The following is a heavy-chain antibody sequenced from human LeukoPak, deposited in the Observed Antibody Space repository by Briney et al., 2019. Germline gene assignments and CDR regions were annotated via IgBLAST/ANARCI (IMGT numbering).Heavy chain of an antibody. D-gene: IGHD3-22*01. CDR3: ARVRYSDSSVLTRKRSYYFDY. Sequence: SETLSLTCVVYGASFSNYYWSWIRQPPGKGLEWIGEINHTGSTNYNPSLKSRVTISVDMSKNQFSLKVTSMTAADTAVYYCARVRYSDSSVLTRKRSYYFDYWGQGTLVTVSS. CDR2: INHTGST. CDR1: GASFSNYY. J-gene: IGHJ4*02. V-gene: IGHV4-34*01.